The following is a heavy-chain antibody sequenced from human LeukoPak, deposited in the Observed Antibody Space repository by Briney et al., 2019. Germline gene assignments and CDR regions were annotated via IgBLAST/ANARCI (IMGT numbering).Heavy chain of an antibody. CDR3: TRFYSESSSRALDY. D-gene: IGHD6-13*01. J-gene: IGHJ4*02. CDR1: GFSFGDYT. Sequence: GGSLRLSCTVSGFSFGDYTMSWVRQAPGKGLEWVGFIRSKAYGGTTEYAASVKGRFTISRDDSKTIAYLQMNSLKTEDTAVYYCTRFYSESSSRALDYWGQGTLVTVSS. CDR2: IRSKAYGGTT. V-gene: IGHV3-49*04.